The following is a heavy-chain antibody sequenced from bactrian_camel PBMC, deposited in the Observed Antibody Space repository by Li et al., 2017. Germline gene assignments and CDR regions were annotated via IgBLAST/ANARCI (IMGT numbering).Heavy chain of an antibody. J-gene: IGHJ6*01. CDR1: GGTYSSYRSYC. D-gene: IGHD2*01. V-gene: IGHV3S42*01. CDR2: IDSDTVTT. Sequence: VQLVESGGGSVQAGESLKLSCVAFGGTYSSYRSYCMAWFRQAPGKEREGVAAIDSDTVTTRYADSVKGRFTISKDNAKNVLNLQMDNLKPEDSAMYYRAARGPYCYTKLSVRDFTYWGQGTQVTVS. CDR3: AARGPYCYTKLSVRDFTY.